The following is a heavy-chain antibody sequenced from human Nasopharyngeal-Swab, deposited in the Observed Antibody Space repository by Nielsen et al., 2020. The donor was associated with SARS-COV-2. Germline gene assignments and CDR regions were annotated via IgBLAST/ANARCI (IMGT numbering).Heavy chain of an antibody. Sequence: GGSLRLSCAASGFTFRSYDMNWVRQAPGKGLEWVSSISSSSSYIYYADSVKGRFTISRDNAKNSLYLQMNSLRAEDTAVYYCARDHVLPDAFDIWGQGTMVTVSS. CDR2: ISSSSSYI. V-gene: IGHV3-21*01. CDR1: GFTFRSYD. D-gene: IGHD3-10*01. J-gene: IGHJ3*02. CDR3: ARDHVLPDAFDI.